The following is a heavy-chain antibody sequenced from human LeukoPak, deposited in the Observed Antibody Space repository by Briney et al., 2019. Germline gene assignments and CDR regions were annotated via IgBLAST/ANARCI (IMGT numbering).Heavy chain of an antibody. Sequence: SETLSLTCAVYGGSFSGYYWSWIRQPPGKGLEWIGEINHSGSTNYNPSLKSRVTISVDTSKNQFSLKLSSVTAADTAVYYCARGRIQLWRQNWFDPWGQGTLVTVSS. V-gene: IGHV4-34*01. D-gene: IGHD5-18*01. CDR2: INHSGST. CDR1: GGSFSGYY. CDR3: ARGRIQLWRQNWFDP. J-gene: IGHJ5*02.